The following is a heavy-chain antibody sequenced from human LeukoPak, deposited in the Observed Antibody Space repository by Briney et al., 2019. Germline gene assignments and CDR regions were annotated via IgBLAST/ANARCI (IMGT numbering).Heavy chain of an antibody. V-gene: IGHV1-8*03. J-gene: IGHJ3*02. CDR3: ARGMVPAEDAFGI. CDR2: MNPNSGNT. D-gene: IGHD2-2*01. Sequence: ASVKVSCKASGYTFTSYDINWVRQATGQGLEWMGWMNPNSGNTGYAQKFQGRVTITRNTSISTAYMELSSLRSEDTAVYYCARGMVPAEDAFGIWGQGTMVTVSS. CDR1: GYTFTSYD.